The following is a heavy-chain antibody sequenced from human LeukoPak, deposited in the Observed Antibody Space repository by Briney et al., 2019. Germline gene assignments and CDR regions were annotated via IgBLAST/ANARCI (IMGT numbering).Heavy chain of an antibody. D-gene: IGHD5-12*01. J-gene: IGHJ4*02. CDR2: IYQSGRT. CDR3: ARHRSGYGDYVDY. V-gene: IGHV4-30-2*01. CDR1: GGSISSGGYY. Sequence: KPSETLSLTCTVSGGSISSGGYYWSWIRQPPGKGLEWIGHIYQSGRTYYNPSLKSRVTISVDTSKNQFSLKLSSVTAADTAVYYCARHRSGYGDYVDYWGQGTLVTVSS.